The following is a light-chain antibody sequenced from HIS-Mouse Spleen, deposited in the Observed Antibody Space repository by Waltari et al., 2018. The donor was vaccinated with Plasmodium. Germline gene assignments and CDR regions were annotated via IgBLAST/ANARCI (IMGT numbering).Light chain of an antibody. CDR2: WAS. CDR3: QQYYSTPPYT. Sequence: DIVMTQSPDSLAVSLGERAPINCKSSQSVFYSSNNKNYLAWYQQKPGQPPKLLIYWASTRESGVPDRFSGSGSGTDFTLTISSLQAEDVAVYYCQQYYSTPPYTFGQGTKLEIK. CDR1: QSVFYSSNNKNY. V-gene: IGKV4-1*01. J-gene: IGKJ2*01.